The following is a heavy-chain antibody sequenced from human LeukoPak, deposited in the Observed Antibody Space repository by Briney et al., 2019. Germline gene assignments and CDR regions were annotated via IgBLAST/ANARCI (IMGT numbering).Heavy chain of an antibody. CDR2: ISYDGSNK. CDR3: ALMTTVTTGN. V-gene: IGHV3-30-3*01. CDR1: GFTSSSYA. Sequence: GSLRLSCAASGFTSSSYAMHWVRQAPGKGLEWVAVISYDGSNKYYANSVKGRFTISRDNSKNTLYLQMNSLRAEDTAVYYCALMTTVTTGNWGQGTLVTVSS. D-gene: IGHD4-17*01. J-gene: IGHJ4*02.